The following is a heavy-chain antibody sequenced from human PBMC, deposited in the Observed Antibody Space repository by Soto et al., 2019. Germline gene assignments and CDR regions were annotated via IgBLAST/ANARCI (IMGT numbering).Heavy chain of an antibody. CDR2: ISGSGGST. D-gene: IGHD6-13*01. V-gene: IGHV3-23*01. Sequence: GGSLRVSCAASGCYFSSYAMSWVRQDPGKGLEWVSSISGSGGSTHYADSVKGRFTISRDNSKNTLYLQMNSLRAEDTAVYYCAKDRARIAAAGFFDYWGQGTPVTVSS. CDR3: AKDRARIAAAGFFDY. J-gene: IGHJ4*02. CDR1: GCYFSSYA.